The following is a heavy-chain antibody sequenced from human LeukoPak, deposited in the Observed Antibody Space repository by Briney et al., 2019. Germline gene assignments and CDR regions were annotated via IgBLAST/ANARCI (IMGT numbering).Heavy chain of an antibody. J-gene: IGHJ6*03. V-gene: IGHV1-18*01. CDR1: GYTFTSYG. CDR2: INSYNGNT. Sequence: GASVKVSCKASGYTFTSYGISWVRQAPGQGLEWMGWINSYNGNTNYAQKLQGRVTMTTDTSTSTAYMELRSLRSDDTAVYYCARDRAGSWYTVRYYYYYMDVWGKGTTVTVSS. CDR3: ARDRAGSWYTVRYYYYYMDV. D-gene: IGHD6-13*01.